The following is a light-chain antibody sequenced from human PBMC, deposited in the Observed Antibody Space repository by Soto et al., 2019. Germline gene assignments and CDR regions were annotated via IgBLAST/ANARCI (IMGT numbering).Light chain of an antibody. CDR1: QTISRY. CDR3: QQSYSIPYT. V-gene: IGKV1-39*01. J-gene: IGKJ3*01. Sequence: DIQMTQSPSSLSASVGDRVTITCRASQTISRYLNWYRQKPGKAPNLLIYAASTLQTGVPSRFSGSGSGTDFTLTITSLHPEDFATYYCQQSYSIPYTFGPGTKVNIQ. CDR2: AAS.